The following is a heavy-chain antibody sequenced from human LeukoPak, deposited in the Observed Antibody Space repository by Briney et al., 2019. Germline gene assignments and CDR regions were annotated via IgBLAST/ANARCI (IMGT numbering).Heavy chain of an antibody. CDR2: IYYSGST. CDR3: ARHRLYYYDSSGYDWFDP. CDR1: GGSISSSSYY. V-gene: IGHV4-39*01. D-gene: IGHD3-22*01. Sequence: PSETLSLTCTVSGGSISSSSYYWGWIRQPPGKGLEWIGSIYYSGSTYYNPSLKSRVTISVDTSKNQFSLKLSSVTAADTAVYYCARHRLYYYDSSGYDWFDPWGQGTLVTVSS. J-gene: IGHJ5*02.